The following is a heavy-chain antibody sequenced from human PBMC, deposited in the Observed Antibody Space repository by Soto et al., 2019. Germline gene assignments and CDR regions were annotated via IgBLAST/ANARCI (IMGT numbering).Heavy chain of an antibody. CDR2: INPTSGGT. CDR3: ARGYCSSSGCSHYFDY. J-gene: IGHJ4*02. Sequence: ASVKVSCKASGYTFPGNYMHWVRQAPGQGLEWMALINPTSGGTNYAQKFQGRVTMTWDTSISTAYMELSRLRSDDTAIYYCARGYCSSSGCSHYFDYWGQGTLVTVS. V-gene: IGHV1-2*02. CDR1: GYTFPGNY. D-gene: IGHD2-2*01.